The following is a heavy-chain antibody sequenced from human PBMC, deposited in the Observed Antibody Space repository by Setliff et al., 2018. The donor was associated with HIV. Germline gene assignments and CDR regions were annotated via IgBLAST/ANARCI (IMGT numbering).Heavy chain of an antibody. Sequence: GGSLRLSCVASGFTFSDYSMNWVRQAPGKGLEWVSYINNISSTVSYADSVKGRFTISGDNAKSSLYLQMNSLRAEDTAVYYCTRTSRAAYWGRGTLVTVSS. J-gene: IGHJ4*02. V-gene: IGHV3-48*01. CDR3: TRTSRAAY. CDR1: GFTFSDYS. CDR2: INNISSTV. D-gene: IGHD6-25*01.